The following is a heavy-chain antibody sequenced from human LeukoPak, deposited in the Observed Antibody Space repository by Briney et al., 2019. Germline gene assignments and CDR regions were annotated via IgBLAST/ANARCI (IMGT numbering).Heavy chain of an antibody. Sequence: GESLKISCKASGYSFTSYWIGWVRQMPGKGLGWMGIIYPGDSDTRYSPSFQGQVTISADKSISTAYLQWSSLKASDTAMYYCALSKRYSSSWWDYWGQGTLVTVSS. CDR2: IYPGDSDT. V-gene: IGHV5-51*01. J-gene: IGHJ4*02. D-gene: IGHD6-13*01. CDR1: GYSFTSYW. CDR3: ALSKRYSSSWWDY.